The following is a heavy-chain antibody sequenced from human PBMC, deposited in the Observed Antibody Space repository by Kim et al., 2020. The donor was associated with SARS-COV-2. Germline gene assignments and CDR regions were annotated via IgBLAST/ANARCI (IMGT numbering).Heavy chain of an antibody. D-gene: IGHD3-10*01. J-gene: IGHJ3*02. CDR3: ARDLFGGELLYAFDI. Sequence: SVKVSCKASGGTFSSYAISWVRQAPGQGLEWMGRIIPILGIANYAQKFQGRVTITADKSTSTAYMELSSLRSEDTAVYYCARDLFGGELLYAFDIWGQGTMVTVSS. CDR2: IIPILGIA. V-gene: IGHV1-69*04. CDR1: GGTFSSYA.